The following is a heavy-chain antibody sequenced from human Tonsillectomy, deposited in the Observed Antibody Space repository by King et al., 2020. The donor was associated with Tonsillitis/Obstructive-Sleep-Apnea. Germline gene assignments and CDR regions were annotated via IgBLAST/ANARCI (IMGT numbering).Heavy chain of an antibody. D-gene: IGHD3-10*01. CDR3: ARFTGSEESGCFDS. J-gene: IGHJ5*01. V-gene: IGHV3-33*01. CDR1: GFTFSSHG. Sequence: VQLVESGGGVVQPGRSLRLSCAASGFTFSSHGMHWVRQAPGKGLEWVALIGYDGSNKYYLDSVKGRFTISRDNSRNTLYLQMNSLRAEDTSVYYCARFTGSEESGCFDSWGQGTLVTVSS. CDR2: IGYDGSNK.